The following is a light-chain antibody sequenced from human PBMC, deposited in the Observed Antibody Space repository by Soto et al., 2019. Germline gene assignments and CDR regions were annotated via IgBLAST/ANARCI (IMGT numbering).Light chain of an antibody. CDR1: QSIGDT. V-gene: IGKV3-15*01. CDR3: KQYDNWPWT. CDR2: GAS. J-gene: IGKJ1*01. Sequence: EIVMTQSPDTLSVSPGERATLSCRASQSIGDTLAWYQQKPGQAPRLLIYGASSRVTGFQARFSGSGSGTDFTLTIRGLQSDDFAVYYCKQYDNWPWTFGQGTKVDIK.